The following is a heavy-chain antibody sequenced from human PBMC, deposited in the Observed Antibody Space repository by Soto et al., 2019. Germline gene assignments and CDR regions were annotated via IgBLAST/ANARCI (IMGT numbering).Heavy chain of an antibody. J-gene: IGHJ5*02. CDR2: IIPILGIA. V-gene: IGHV1-69*02. D-gene: IGHD1-1*01. Sequence: QVQLVQSGAEVKKPGSSVKVSCKASGGTFSSYTISWVRQAPGQGLEWMGRIIPILGIANYEQQFQGRVTITEDQATRAAYRELSSQRSEDPAVYSGAGGGNPNEDGGRSNWFDPWGQGTLVTVSS. CDR3: AGGGNPNEDGGRSNWFDP. CDR1: GGTFSSYT.